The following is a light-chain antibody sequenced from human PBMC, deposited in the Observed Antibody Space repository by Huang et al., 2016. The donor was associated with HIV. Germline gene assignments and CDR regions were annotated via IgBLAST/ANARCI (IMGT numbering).Light chain of an antibody. CDR2: GAS. CDR1: QSISTY. V-gene: IGKV3-15*01. CDR3: QQYNNWPPEVT. J-gene: IGKJ3*01. Sequence: EIVLTQSPATLSVSPGERATLSCRASQSISTYLAWYQHKPAQAPRFLIYGASTRASGIPARFSGSGSGTEFTLTISSLQSEDFAVYYCQQYNNWPPEVTFGPGTKVDIK.